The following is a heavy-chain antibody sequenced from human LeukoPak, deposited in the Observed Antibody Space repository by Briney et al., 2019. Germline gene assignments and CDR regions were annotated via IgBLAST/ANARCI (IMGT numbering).Heavy chain of an antibody. D-gene: IGHD5-12*01. CDR2: IYYSGST. V-gene: IGHV4-59*01. J-gene: IGHJ4*02. CDR3: ARGGGYSGYDFGY. Sequence: SETLSLTCTVSGGSISSYYWSWIRQPPGKGLEWIGDIYYSGSTNYNTSLKSRVTISVDRSKNQFSLNLSSVTAADTAVYYCARGGGYSGYDFGYWGQGTLVTVSS. CDR1: GGSISSYY.